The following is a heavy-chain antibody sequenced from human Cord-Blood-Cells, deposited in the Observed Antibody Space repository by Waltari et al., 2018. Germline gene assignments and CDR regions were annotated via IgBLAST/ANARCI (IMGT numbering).Heavy chain of an antibody. V-gene: IGHV4-39*07. Sequence: QLQLQESGPGLVKPSETLSLTCPVSGGSISSSSYYWGWLRQPPGKGLEWIGSIYYSGSTYYNPSLKSRVTISVDTSKNQFSLKLSSVTAADTAVYYCARHLRPNWGARFDYWGQGTLVTVSS. D-gene: IGHD7-27*01. CDR1: GGSISSSSYY. CDR3: ARHLRPNWGARFDY. CDR2: IYYSGST. J-gene: IGHJ4*02.